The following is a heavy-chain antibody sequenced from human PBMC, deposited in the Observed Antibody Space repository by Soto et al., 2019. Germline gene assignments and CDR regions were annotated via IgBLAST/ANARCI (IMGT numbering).Heavy chain of an antibody. CDR3: AEYSSSWYVS. D-gene: IGHD6-13*01. CDR2: IIPIFGTA. Sequence: SVKVSCKASGCTFSSYAISWVRQAPGQGLEWMGGIIPIFGTANYAQKFQGRVTITADESTSTAYMELSSLRSEDTAVYYCAEYSSSWYVSWGQGTLVTVSS. V-gene: IGHV1-69*13. J-gene: IGHJ4*02. CDR1: GCTFSSYA.